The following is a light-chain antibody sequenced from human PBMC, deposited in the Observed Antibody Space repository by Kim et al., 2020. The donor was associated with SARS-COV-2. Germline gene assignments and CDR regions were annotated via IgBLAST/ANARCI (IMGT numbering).Light chain of an antibody. J-gene: IGLJ1*01. CDR1: SLRRYY. CDR3: NSRDNSGASYV. V-gene: IGLV3-19*01. Sequence: ALGQKVRIPCQGDSLRRYYASWYQQRPGQGPVLVIYAKDNRPSGIPDRFSGSSAGNIASLTITGAQAEDEADYYCNSRDNSGASYVFGTGTKVTVL. CDR2: AKD.